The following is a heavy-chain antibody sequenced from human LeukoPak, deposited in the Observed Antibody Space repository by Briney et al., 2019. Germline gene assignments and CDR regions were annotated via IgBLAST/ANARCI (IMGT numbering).Heavy chain of an antibody. D-gene: IGHD6-19*01. CDR2: IYPGDSDT. V-gene: IGHV5-51*01. Sequence: AGESLEISCKGSGYSFTSYWIGWVRQMPGKGLEWMGIIYPGDSDTRYSPSFQGQVTISADKSISTAYLQWSSLKASDTAMYYCAKTPHPGIAVAGTGITLYYFDYWGQGTLVTVSS. CDR3: AKTPHPGIAVAGTGITLYYFDY. CDR1: GYSFTSYW. J-gene: IGHJ4*02.